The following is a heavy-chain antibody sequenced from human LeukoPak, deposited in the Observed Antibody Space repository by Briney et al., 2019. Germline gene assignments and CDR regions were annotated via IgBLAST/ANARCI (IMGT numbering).Heavy chain of an antibody. CDR2: IYYTGST. CDR1: GGSISSYY. J-gene: IGHJ4*02. V-gene: IGHV4-59*01. D-gene: IGHD1-7*01. Sequence: SETLSLTCTVSGGSISSYYWSWIRQPPGKGLEWIGYIYYTGSTDYSPSLKSRVTISVDTSENQFSLKLSSVTAADTAVYYCARLYGNYQNYFDYWGQGTLVTVSS. CDR3: ARLYGNYQNYFDY.